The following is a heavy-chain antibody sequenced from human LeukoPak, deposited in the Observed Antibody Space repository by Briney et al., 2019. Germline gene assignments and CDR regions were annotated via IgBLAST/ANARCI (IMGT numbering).Heavy chain of an antibody. CDR3: AKGSAYEAQYYYYYMDV. J-gene: IGHJ6*03. CDR2: IRYDGSNK. CDR1: GFTFSSYG. Sequence: PGGSLRLSCAASGFTFSSYGMHWVRQAPGKGLEWVAFIRYDGSNKYYADSVKGRFTISRDNSKNTLYLHVNSLSPEDTAVYYCAKGSAYEAQYYYYYMDVWGKGTTVTISS. D-gene: IGHD5-12*01. V-gene: IGHV3-30*02.